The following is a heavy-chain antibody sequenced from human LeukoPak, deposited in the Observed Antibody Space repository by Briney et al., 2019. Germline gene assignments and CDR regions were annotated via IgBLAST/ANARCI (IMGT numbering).Heavy chain of an antibody. J-gene: IGHJ5*02. D-gene: IGHD2-2*02. CDR1: GGSISSGGYY. Sequence: SETLSLTCTVSGGSISSGGYYWSWIRQHPGKGLEWIGCIYYSGSTYYNPSLKSRVTISVDTSKNQFSLKLSSATAADTAVYYCARARNYCSSTSCYSVDWFDPWGQGTLVTVSS. CDR2: IYYSGST. CDR3: ARARNYCSSTSCYSVDWFDP. V-gene: IGHV4-31*03.